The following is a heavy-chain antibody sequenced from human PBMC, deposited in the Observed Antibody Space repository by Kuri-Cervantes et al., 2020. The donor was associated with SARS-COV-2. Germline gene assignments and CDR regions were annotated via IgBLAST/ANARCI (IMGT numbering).Heavy chain of an antibody. J-gene: IGHJ2*01. CDR3: ARDPWGWYFDL. Sequence: LSLTCAASGFTFSSYSMNWVRQAPGKGLEWVSSISSSSSYIYYADSVKGRFTISRDNAKNSLYLQMNSLRAEDTAVCYCARDPWGWYFDLWGRGTLVTVSS. CDR1: GFTFSSYS. CDR2: ISSSSSYI. D-gene: IGHD7-27*01. V-gene: IGHV3-21*01.